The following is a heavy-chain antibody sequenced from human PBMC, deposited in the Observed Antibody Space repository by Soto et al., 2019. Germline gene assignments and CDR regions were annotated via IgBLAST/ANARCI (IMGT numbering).Heavy chain of an antibody. J-gene: IGHJ4*02. Sequence: QVQLQESGPGLVKPSETLSLTCTVSGGSVSSGSYYWSWIRQPPGKGLEWLGYIYYSGSTNYNPSLKSRVTISEDTSKNQFSLKLSSVTAADTAVYYCARAPRGDYVDYWGQGTLVTVSS. D-gene: IGHD3-10*01. V-gene: IGHV4-61*01. CDR2: IYYSGST. CDR1: GGSVSSGSYY. CDR3: ARAPRGDYVDY.